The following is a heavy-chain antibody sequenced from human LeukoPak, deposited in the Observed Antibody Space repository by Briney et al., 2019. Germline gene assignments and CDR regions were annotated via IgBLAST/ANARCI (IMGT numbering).Heavy chain of an antibody. V-gene: IGHV4-34*01. CDR1: GGSFSGYY. D-gene: IGHD2-2*01. CDR3: ARPVVPYYFDY. Sequence: SETLSLTCAVYGGSFSGYYWSWIRQPPGKGLEWIGEINHSGSTNYNPSLKSRVTISVDTSKNQFSLKLSSVNAADTAVYYCARPVVPYYFDYWGQGTLVTVSS. J-gene: IGHJ4*02. CDR2: INHSGST.